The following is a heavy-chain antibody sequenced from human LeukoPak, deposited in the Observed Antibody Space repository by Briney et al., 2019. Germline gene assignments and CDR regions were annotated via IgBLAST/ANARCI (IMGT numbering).Heavy chain of an antibody. J-gene: IGHJ4*02. CDR2: IYYSGST. Sequence: PSETLSLTCTVSGGSISNGDYYWSWIRQPPGKGLEWIGYIYYSGSTYYNPSLKSRVTISVDTSKNQFSLKLSSVTAADTAVYYCARHSYSSGWYGGDGFDYWGQGTLVTVSS. V-gene: IGHV4-30-4*01. CDR3: ARHSYSSGWYGGDGFDY. D-gene: IGHD6-19*01. CDR1: GGSISNGDYY.